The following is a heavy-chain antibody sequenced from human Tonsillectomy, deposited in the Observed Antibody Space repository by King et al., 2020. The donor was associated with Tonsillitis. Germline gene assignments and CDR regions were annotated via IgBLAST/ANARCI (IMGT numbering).Heavy chain of an antibody. CDR2: ISYDGSNK. V-gene: IGHV3-30*18. CDR1: GFTFSSYG. CDR3: AKIAAYYDILTGPQSFYYYYGMDV. J-gene: IGHJ6*02. D-gene: IGHD3-9*01. Sequence: VQLVESGGGVVQPGRSLRLSCAASGFTFSSYGMHWVRQAPGKGLEWVAVISYDGSNKYYADSVKGRFTISRDNSKNTLYLQMNSLRAEDTAVYYCAKIAAYYDILTGPQSFYYYYGMDVWGQGTTVTVSS.